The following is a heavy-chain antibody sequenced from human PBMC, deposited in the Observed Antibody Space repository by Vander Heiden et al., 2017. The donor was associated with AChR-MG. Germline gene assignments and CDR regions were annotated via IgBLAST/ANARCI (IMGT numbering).Heavy chain of an antibody. J-gene: IGHJ6*02. V-gene: IGHV3-7*04. CDR1: RFTFSSSR. Sequence: EVQLVESGGGLVQPGGSLRLSCAASRFTFSSSRMSWVRQAPGQGLEWVASRTQGGSEKYYVDSVKGRFTISRDNAKNSLFLQINSLRAEDTAVVYCARGNRGDDILAGSLLVRHGMDVWGQGTTVTVSS. CDR3: ARGNRGDDILAGSLLVRHGMDV. CDR2: RTQGGSEK. D-gene: IGHD3-9*01.